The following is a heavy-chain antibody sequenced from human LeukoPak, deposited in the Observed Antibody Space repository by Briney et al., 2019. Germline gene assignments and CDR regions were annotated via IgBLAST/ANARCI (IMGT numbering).Heavy chain of an antibody. D-gene: IGHD5-24*01. CDR2: IYTSGST. Sequence: SETLSLTCAVSGYSISSGYYWGWIRQPAGKGLEWIGRIYTSGSTNYNPSLKSRVTISVDTSKNQFSLKLSSVTAADTAVYYCAVEMAYPQRKGDFDYWGQGTLVTVSS. J-gene: IGHJ4*02. CDR3: AVEMAYPQRKGDFDY. V-gene: IGHV4-61*02. CDR1: GYSISSGYY.